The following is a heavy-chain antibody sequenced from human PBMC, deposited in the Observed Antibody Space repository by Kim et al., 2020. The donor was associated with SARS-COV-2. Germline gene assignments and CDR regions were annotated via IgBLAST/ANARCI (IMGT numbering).Heavy chain of an antibody. CDR3: AQLLPILEWLFGNFVNYGMDV. Sequence: GGSLRLSCAASGFTFSSYAMSWVRQAPGKGLEWVSAISGSGGSTYYADSVKGRFTISRDNSKNTLYLQMNSLRAEDTDVYYCAQLLPILEWLFGNFVNYGMDVWGQGATVTVSS. J-gene: IGHJ6*02. D-gene: IGHD3-3*01. V-gene: IGHV3-23*01. CDR1: GFTFSSYA. CDR2: ISGSGGST.